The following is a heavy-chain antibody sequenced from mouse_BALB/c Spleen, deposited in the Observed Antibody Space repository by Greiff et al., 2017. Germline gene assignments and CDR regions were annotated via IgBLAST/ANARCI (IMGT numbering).Heavy chain of an antibody. V-gene: IGHV5-6-5*01. Sequence: EVQGVESGGGLVKPGGSLKLSCAASGFTFSSYAMSWVRQTPEKRLEWVASISSGGSTYYPDSVKGRFTISRDNARNILYLQMSSLRSEDTAMYYCARVWYAMDYWGQGTSVTVSS. CDR1: GFTFSSYA. CDR3: ARVWYAMDY. CDR2: ISSGGST. J-gene: IGHJ4*01. D-gene: IGHD1-1*02.